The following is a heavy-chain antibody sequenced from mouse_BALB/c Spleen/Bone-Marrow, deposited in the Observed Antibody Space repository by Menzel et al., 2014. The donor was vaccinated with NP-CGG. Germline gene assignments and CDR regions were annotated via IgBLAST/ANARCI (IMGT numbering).Heavy chain of an antibody. CDR3: ASYYYGHYFDY. V-gene: IGHV14-3*02. Sequence: EVKVVESGAELVKPGASVKLSCTASGFNIKDTYMHWVKQRPEQGLEWIGRIDPANGNTKYDPKFQGKATITADTSSNTAYLQLSNLTSEDTAVYYCASYYYGHYFDYWGQGTTLTVSS. CDR2: IDPANGNT. CDR1: GFNIKDTY. D-gene: IGHD1-1*01. J-gene: IGHJ2*01.